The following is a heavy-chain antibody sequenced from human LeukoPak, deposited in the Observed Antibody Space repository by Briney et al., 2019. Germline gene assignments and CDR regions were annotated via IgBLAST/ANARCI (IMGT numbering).Heavy chain of an antibody. CDR2: ISSSGRTI. CDR1: GFTFSSYE. D-gene: IGHD2/OR15-2a*01. J-gene: IGHJ5*02. Sequence: PGGSLRLSCAASGFTFSSYEMNCVRQAPGKGLEWVSCISSSGRTIYYADSVKGRFTISRDNAKNSLYLQMNSLRAEDTAVYYCARGSTIMSSWGQGSLVTVSS. CDR3: ARGSTIMSS. V-gene: IGHV3-48*03.